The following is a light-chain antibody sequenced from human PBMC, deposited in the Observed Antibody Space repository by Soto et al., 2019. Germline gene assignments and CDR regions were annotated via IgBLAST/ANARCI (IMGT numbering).Light chain of an antibody. Sequence: QSALTQPPSASGSPGQSVTISCTGTSSDVGNYNYVSWYQQHPGKAPGLMIYQVNKRPSGAPDRFSGSKSGNTASLTVSGLQAEDEDDYYCTSYSGVNQVLFGGGTKLTVL. CDR1: SSDVGNYNY. CDR3: TSYSGVNQVL. V-gene: IGLV2-8*01. CDR2: QVN. J-gene: IGLJ3*02.